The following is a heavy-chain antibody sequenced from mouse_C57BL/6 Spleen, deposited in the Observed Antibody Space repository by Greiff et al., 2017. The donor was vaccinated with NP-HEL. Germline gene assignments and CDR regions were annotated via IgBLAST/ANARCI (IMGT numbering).Heavy chain of an antibody. J-gene: IGHJ2*01. CDR1: GFTFSDYG. Sequence: EVMLVESGGGLVKPGGSLKLSCAASGFTFSDYGMHWVRQAPEKGLEWVAYISSGSSTIYYADTVKGRFTISRDNAKNTLFLQMTSLRSEDTAMYYCARRVVAEYYFDYWGQGTTLTVSS. V-gene: IGHV5-17*01. D-gene: IGHD1-1*01. CDR2: ISSGSSTI. CDR3: ARRVVAEYYFDY.